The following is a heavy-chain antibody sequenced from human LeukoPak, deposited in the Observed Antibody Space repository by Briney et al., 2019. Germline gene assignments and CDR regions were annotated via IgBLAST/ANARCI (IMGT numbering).Heavy chain of an antibody. D-gene: IGHD5-12*01. V-gene: IGHV3-7*01. Sequence: GGPLRLSCAASGFTFSSYWMSWVRQAPGKGLEWVANIKQDGSEKYYVDSVKGRFTISRDNAKNSLYLQMNSLRAEDTAVYYCARDRFHPLYSGYGRNTPGGYYYYYYGMDVWGQGTTVTVSS. CDR2: IKQDGSEK. CDR3: ARDRFHPLYSGYGRNTPGGYYYYYYGMDV. J-gene: IGHJ6*02. CDR1: GFTFSSYW.